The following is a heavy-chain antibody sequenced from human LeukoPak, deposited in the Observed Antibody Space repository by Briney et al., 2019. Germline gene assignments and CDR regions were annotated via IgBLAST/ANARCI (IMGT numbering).Heavy chain of an antibody. CDR2: IRYDGSNK. Sequence: GGSLRLSCAASGFTFSSYGMHWVRQAPGKGLEWVAFIRYDGSNKYYADSVKGRFTISRDNSKNTLYLQMNSLRAEDTAVYYCAEESRSAYDILTGLGPWGQGTLVTVSS. V-gene: IGHV3-30*02. J-gene: IGHJ5*02. D-gene: IGHD3-9*01. CDR3: AEESRSAYDILTGLGP. CDR1: GFTFSSYG.